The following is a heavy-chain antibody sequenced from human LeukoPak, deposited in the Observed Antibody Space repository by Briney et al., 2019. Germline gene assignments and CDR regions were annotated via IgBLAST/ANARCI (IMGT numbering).Heavy chain of an antibody. Sequence: PGGSLRLSCAASGFTFSGSAIHWVRQASGKGLEWVGRIRSKPKNYATAYAAPVKGRFTISRDDSKNTAYLQMNSLKTEDTAVYYCTRHGDQDYWGQGTLVTVSS. J-gene: IGHJ4*02. CDR3: TRHGDQDY. D-gene: IGHD7-27*01. CDR1: GFTFSGSA. CDR2: IRSKPKNYAT. V-gene: IGHV3-73*01.